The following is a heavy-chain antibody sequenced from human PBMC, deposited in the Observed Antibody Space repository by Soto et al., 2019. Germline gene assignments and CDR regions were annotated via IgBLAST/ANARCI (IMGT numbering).Heavy chain of an antibody. V-gene: IGHV4-31*03. CDR3: ARLYGLDAFDI. Sequence: SETLSLTCTVSGRSITSGGFYWSWIRHHPGKGLEWIGYIYYSGSTNYNPSLKSRVTISVDTSKNQFSLKLSSVTAADTAVYYCARLYGLDAFDIWGQGTMVT. D-gene: IGHD3-16*02. CDR2: IYYSGST. CDR1: GRSITSGGFY. J-gene: IGHJ3*02.